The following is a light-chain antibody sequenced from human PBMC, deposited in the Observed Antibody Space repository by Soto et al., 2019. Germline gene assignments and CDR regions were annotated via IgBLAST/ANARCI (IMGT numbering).Light chain of an antibody. CDR1: SSDVGGYNY. CDR3: FSLTSSISYV. V-gene: IGLV2-14*01. J-gene: IGLJ1*01. CDR2: EVS. Sequence: HSALTQPASVSGSPGQSITISCTGTSSDVGGYNYVSWYQQHPGKAPKLMIYEVSNRPSGVSNRFSGSKSGNTASLTISGLQAEDEADYYCFSLTSSISYVFGPGTKLTVL.